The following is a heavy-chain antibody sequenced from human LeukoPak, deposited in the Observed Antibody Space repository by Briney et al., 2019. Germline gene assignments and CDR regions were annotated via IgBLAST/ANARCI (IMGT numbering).Heavy chain of an antibody. J-gene: IGHJ5*02. V-gene: IGHV3-53*01. CDR1: GFTVSSNY. CDR2: IYSGGST. D-gene: IGHD2-2*01. Sequence: GGSLRLSCAASGFTVSSNYMSWVRQAPGKGLEWVSVIYSGGSTYYADSVKGRFTISRDNSKNTLYLQMNSLRAEDTAVYYCARGGCSSTSCPGDWFDPWGQGTLDTVSS. CDR3: ARGGCSSTSCPGDWFDP.